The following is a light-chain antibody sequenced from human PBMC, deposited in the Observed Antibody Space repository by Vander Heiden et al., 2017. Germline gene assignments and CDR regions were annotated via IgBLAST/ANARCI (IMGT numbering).Light chain of an antibody. CDR1: QDISNY. CDR2: DAS. CDR3: QQYDNLPLYT. Sequence: DIQMTQSPSSLSASVGDRVTITCQASQDISNYLNWYQQKPGKAPKLLIYDASNLETGVPSRFSGSGSGTDFTFTISSLQPADIATYYCQQYDNLPLYTFGHGTKVDIK. J-gene: IGKJ3*01. V-gene: IGKV1-33*01.